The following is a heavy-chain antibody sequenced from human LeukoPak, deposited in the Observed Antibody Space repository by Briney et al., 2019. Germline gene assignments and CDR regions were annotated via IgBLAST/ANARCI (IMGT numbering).Heavy chain of an antibody. Sequence: GASVKVSCKASGYTFTSYYMHWVRQAPGQGLEWMGIINPSGGSTSYAQKFQGRVTMTRDMSTSTVYMELSSLRSEDTAVYYCARGGIRDSSSRSRSWYETYFDYWGQGTLVTVSS. V-gene: IGHV1-46*01. CDR3: ARGGIRDSSSRSRSWYETYFDY. D-gene: IGHD6-13*01. CDR2: INPSGGST. CDR1: GYTFTSYY. J-gene: IGHJ4*02.